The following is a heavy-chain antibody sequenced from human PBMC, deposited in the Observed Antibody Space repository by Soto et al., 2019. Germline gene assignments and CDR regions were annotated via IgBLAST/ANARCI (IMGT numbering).Heavy chain of an antibody. Sequence: PGGSLRLSCAASGFTFSDHYMDWVRQAPGKGLEWVGRTRNKANSYTTDYAASVKGRFTISRDDSKNSLYLQMNSLKTEDTAVYYCARVSYFGMDVWGQGTTVTVSS. V-gene: IGHV3-72*01. CDR3: ARVSYFGMDV. CDR1: GFTFSDHY. J-gene: IGHJ6*02. CDR2: TRNKANSYTT.